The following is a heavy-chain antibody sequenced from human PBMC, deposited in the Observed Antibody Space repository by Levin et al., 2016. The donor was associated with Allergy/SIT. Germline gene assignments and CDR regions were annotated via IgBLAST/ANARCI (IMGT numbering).Heavy chain of an antibody. J-gene: IGHJ4*02. CDR3: ARGGDGGWHFDY. V-gene: IGHV1-46*01. Sequence: WVRQAPGQGLEWMGRINPSGGSTRYAQKFQGRITMTRDTSTSTVYMELRSLRSEDTAVYYCARGGDGGWHFDYWGQGTLVTVSS. CDR2: INPSGGST. D-gene: IGHD6-19*01.